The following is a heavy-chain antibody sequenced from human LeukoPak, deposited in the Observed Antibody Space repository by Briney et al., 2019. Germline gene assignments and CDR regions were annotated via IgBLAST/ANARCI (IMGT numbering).Heavy chain of an antibody. Sequence: PGGSLRLSCAASGFTFSSYGMHWVRQAPGKGLEWVAVISYDGSNKYYADSVKGRFTISRDNSKNTLYLQMNSLRAEDTAVYYCAKDSCYSGWYLNYYYGMDVWGQGTTVTVSS. CDR3: AKDSCYSGWYLNYYYGMDV. J-gene: IGHJ6*02. D-gene: IGHD6-19*01. CDR1: GFTFSSYG. V-gene: IGHV3-30*18. CDR2: ISYDGSNK.